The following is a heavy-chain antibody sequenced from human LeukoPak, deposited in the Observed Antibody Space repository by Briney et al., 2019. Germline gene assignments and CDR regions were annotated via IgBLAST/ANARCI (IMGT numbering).Heavy chain of an antibody. D-gene: IGHD3-3*01. CDR1: GGSISSYY. Sequence: SETLSLTCTVSGGSISSYYWSWIRQPPGKGLEWIGDIFHNGHTNYNPSLKSRVSMSVDTAKNQFSLQLTSVTAADTAVYYCARVLRGSFAYFDYWGQGTLVTVSS. CDR2: IFHNGHT. J-gene: IGHJ4*02. CDR3: ARVLRGSFAYFDY. V-gene: IGHV4-59*01.